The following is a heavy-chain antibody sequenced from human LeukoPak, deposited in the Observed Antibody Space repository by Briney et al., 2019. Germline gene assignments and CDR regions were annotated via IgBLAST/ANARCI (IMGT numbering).Heavy chain of an antibody. CDR2: IYYSGST. J-gene: IGHJ4*02. D-gene: IGHD1-26*01. V-gene: IGHV4-31*03. Sequence: SETLSLTCTVSGGSISSGGYYWSWIRQHPGKGLEWIGYIYYSGSTYYNPSLKSRVTISVDTSKNQFSLKLSSVTAADTAVYYCARSHSSRDPYYFDYRGQGTLVTVSS. CDR3: ARSHSSRDPYYFDY. CDR1: GGSISSGGYY.